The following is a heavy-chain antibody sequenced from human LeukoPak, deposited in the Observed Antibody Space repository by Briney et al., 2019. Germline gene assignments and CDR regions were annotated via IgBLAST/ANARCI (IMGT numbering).Heavy chain of an antibody. V-gene: IGHV1-69*01. D-gene: IGHD2-2*02. CDR3: ARGRCSTSCHKDYYYMDV. CDR2: IIPIFGTA. CDR1: GGTFSSYA. J-gene: IGHJ6*03. Sequence: GSSVKVSCKASGGTFSSYAISWVRQAPGQGLGWMGGIIPIFGTANYAQKFQGRVTITADESTSTAYMELSSLRSEDTAVYYCARGRCSTSCHKDYYYMDVWGKGTTVTVSS.